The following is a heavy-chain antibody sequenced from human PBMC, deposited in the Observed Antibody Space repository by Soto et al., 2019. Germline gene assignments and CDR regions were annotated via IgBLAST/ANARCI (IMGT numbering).Heavy chain of an antibody. CDR2: IYSGVST. J-gene: IGHJ4*02. D-gene: IGHD2-15*01. CDR3: ARGWWAHFDY. Sequence: EVQLVESGGGLVQPGRSLRLSCAASGFTVSSKYMNWVRQAPGKGLEWVSVIYSGVSTYYADSVKGRFTISRDNSKNTLYLQMNTLRAEDTAVYYCARGWWAHFDYWGQGTLVTVSS. CDR1: GFTVSSKY. V-gene: IGHV3-66*01.